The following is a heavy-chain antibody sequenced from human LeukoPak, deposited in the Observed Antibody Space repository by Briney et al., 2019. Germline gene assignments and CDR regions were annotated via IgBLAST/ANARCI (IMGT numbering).Heavy chain of an antibody. D-gene: IGHD7-27*01. CDR3: AKDDVPSNWGALGLFDY. Sequence: PGGSLRLTCVASGFTFRSYAMSWVRQAPGKGLEWVSAISGSGGSTYYADSVKGRFTISRDNSKKTLYLQMNSLRAEDTAVYYCAKDDVPSNWGALGLFDYWGQGTLVTVSS. CDR1: GFTFRSYA. V-gene: IGHV3-23*01. CDR2: ISGSGGST. J-gene: IGHJ4*02.